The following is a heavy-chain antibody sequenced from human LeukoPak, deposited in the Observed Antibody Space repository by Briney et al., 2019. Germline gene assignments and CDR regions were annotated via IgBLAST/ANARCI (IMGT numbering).Heavy chain of an antibody. V-gene: IGHV4-59*01. J-gene: IGHJ3*02. CDR3: ARDGRYYYDSSAYYGIDAFDI. Sequence: SETLSLTCTVSGGSISSYYWSWIRQPPGKGLEWIGYIYHSGSTNYNPSLKSRVTISVDTSKNQFSLKLSSVTAADTAVYYRARDGRYYYDSSAYYGIDAFDIWGQGTMVTVSS. D-gene: IGHD3-22*01. CDR1: GGSISSYY. CDR2: IYHSGST.